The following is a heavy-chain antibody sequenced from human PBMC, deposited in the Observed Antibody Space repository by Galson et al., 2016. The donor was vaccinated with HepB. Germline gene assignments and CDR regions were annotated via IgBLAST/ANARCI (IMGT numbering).Heavy chain of an antibody. V-gene: IGHV3-13*04. D-gene: IGHD4-17*01. Sequence: SLRLSCAASGSTFSTHDMHWVRQASGKGLEWVSAIGTRGDTYYADSVEGRFTISRENAKNSLYLQMNYLRAEDTALYYCARELQDAVTFAWYLDLWGQGTLVTVSS. CDR2: IGTRGDT. CDR1: GSTFSTHD. CDR3: ARELQDAVTFAWYLDL. J-gene: IGHJ2*01.